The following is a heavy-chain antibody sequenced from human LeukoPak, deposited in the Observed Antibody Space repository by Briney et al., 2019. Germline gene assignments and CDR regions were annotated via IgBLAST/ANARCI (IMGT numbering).Heavy chain of an antibody. Sequence: EGSLRLSCTTSGFTFGKYIMTWVRQAPGNGLEWVSSIGGGDDITFYADSVKGRFRISIDDSKNTVFLQISSLTVEDTARYYWAKGGGTETIGTIWYGPLDHWGQGNQVTVSS. CDR2: IGGGDDIT. D-gene: IGHD2-2*01. CDR1: GFTFGKYI. V-gene: IGHV3-23*01. J-gene: IGHJ4*02. CDR3: AKGGGTETIGTIWYGPLDH.